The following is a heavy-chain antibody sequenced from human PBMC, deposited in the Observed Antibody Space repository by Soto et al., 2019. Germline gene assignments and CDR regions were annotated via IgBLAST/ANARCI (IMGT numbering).Heavy chain of an antibody. Sequence: PSETLSLTCTVSGGSISSYYWSWIRQPPGKGLEWIGYIYYSGRTNYNPSLKSRVTISVDTSKNQFSLKLSSVTAADTAVYYCAREDPYRYSGSYYSGGFDYWGQGTLVTVSS. D-gene: IGHD1-26*01. V-gene: IGHV4-59*01. CDR3: AREDPYRYSGSYYSGGFDY. CDR1: GGSISSYY. J-gene: IGHJ4*02. CDR2: IYYSGRT.